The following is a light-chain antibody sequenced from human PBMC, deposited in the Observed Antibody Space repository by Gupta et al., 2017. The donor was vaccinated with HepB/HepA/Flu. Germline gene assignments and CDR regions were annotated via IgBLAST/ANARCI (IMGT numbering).Light chain of an antibody. Sequence: QLVLTQSPSASASLGASVKLTCTLNSEHSGYAIAWHQQQPEKGPRYLMTVNSDGSHSKGDVIPDRFSGSSSGTERYLTISSLQSEDEADYYCQTWGSSIHGLFGGGTKLTVL. CDR3: QTWGSSIHGL. CDR1: SEHSGYA. CDR2: VNSDGSH. J-gene: IGLJ2*01. V-gene: IGLV4-69*01.